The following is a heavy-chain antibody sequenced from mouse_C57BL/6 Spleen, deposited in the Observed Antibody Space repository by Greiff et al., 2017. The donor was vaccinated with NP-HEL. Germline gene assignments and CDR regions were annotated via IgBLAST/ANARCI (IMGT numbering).Heavy chain of an antibody. J-gene: IGHJ2*01. D-gene: IGHD1-1*01. V-gene: IGHV1-69*01. CDR2: IDPSDSYT. CDR1: GYTFTSYW. CDR3: ARRGGYYYGSSYFAY. Sequence: QVQLQQPGAELVMPGASVKLSCKASGYTFTSYWMHWVKQRPGQGLEWIGEIDPSDSYTKYNQKFKGKSTLTVDKSSSPAYMQLSSLTSEYSAVYYCARRGGYYYGSSYFAYWAQGTTLTVSS.